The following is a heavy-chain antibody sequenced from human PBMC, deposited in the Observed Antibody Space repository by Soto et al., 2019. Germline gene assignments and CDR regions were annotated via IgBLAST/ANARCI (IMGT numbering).Heavy chain of an antibody. J-gene: IGHJ6*02. CDR1: GGSISSGGYY. V-gene: IGHV4-31*03. CDR3: ARDREGYQHYYYGMDV. Sequence: SETLSLTCTVSGGSISSGGYYWSWIRQHPVKGLEWIGYIYYSGSTYYNPSLKSRVTISVDTSKNQFSLKLSSVTAADTAVYYCARDREGYQHYYYGMDVWGQGTTVTVYS. D-gene: IGHD2-2*01. CDR2: IYYSGST.